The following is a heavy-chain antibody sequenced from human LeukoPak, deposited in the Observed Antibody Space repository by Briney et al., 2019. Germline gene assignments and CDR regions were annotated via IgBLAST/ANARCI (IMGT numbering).Heavy chain of an antibody. D-gene: IGHD6-19*01. CDR1: GGSFSGYY. CDR2: INHSGST. J-gene: IGHJ4*02. CDR3: ARARAVAGTMDY. Sequence: SETLSLTCAVYGGSFSGYYWSWIRQPPGKGLEWIGEINHSGSTNYNPSLKSRVTISVDTSKNQFSLKLSSVTAVDTAVYYCARARAVAGTMDYWGQGTLVTVSS. V-gene: IGHV4-34*01.